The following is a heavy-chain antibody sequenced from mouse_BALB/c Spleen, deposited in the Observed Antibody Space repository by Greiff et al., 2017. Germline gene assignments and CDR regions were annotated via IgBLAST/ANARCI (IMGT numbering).Heavy chain of an antibody. CDR3: ARDRTYALDY. V-gene: IGHV5-6-3*01. CDR1: GFTFSSYA. Sequence: EVMLVESGGGLVKPGGSLKLSCAASGFTFSSYAMSWVRQSPDKRLELVATINSNGGSTYYPDSVKGQFTNSRDNPKNTLYLQMSRLKSEDTAMCYCARDRTYALDYWGQGTSVTVSS. J-gene: IGHJ4*01. CDR2: INSNGGST.